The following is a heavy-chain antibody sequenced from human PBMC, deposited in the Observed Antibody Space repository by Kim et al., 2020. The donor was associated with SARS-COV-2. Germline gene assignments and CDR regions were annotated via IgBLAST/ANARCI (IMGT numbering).Heavy chain of an antibody. V-gene: IGHV3-23*01. J-gene: IGHJ4*02. D-gene: IGHD2-21*01. CDR3: STEIGAYGAPYFDY. CDR2: IGSGGAT. CDR1: GFSFSSFA. Sequence: GGSLRLSWVASGFSFSSFAMSWVRQAPGKGPEWVSGIGSGGATFYVDSVKGRFTMSRDNSRNTLYLQMNSLRVEDTAFYYCSTEIGAYGAPYFDYWGQGT.